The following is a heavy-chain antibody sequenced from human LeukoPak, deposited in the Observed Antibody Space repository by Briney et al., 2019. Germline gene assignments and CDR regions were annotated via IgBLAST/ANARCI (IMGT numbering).Heavy chain of an antibody. CDR3: ARVYYYDSSGYLDY. V-gene: IGHV4-4*02. J-gene: IGHJ4*02. Sequence: SGTLSLTCAVSGGSISGSNWWSWVRQPPGKGLEWIGEIYHSGGTNYNPSLKGRVTISVDKSKNQFSLKLSSVTAADTAVYYCARVYYYDSSGYLDYWGQGTLVTVSS. D-gene: IGHD3-22*01. CDR1: GGSISGSNW. CDR2: IYHSGGT.